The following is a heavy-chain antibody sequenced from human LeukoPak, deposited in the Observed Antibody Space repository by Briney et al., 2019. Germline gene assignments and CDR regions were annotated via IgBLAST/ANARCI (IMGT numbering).Heavy chain of an antibody. V-gene: IGHV1-18*01. J-gene: IGHJ3*02. CDR3: ARDFQWLGNRDAFDI. Sequence: ASVKVSCKASGYTFNTYGITWVRQAPGQGLEWMGWISGYNGKTKYAQKLQDRVTMTTDTSTTTAYMELRSLTSDDTAIYFCARDFQWLGNRDAFDIWGQGTMVTVSS. CDR2: ISGYNGKT. D-gene: IGHD6-19*01. CDR1: GYTFNTYG.